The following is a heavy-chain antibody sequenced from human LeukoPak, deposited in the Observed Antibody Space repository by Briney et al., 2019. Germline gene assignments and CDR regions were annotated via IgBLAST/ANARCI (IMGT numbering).Heavy chain of an antibody. V-gene: IGHV1-18*01. J-gene: IGHJ4*02. Sequence: ASVKVSCKASGYTFTSYGISWVRQAPGQGLEWMGWISAYNGNTNYAQKLQGRVTMTTDTSTSTAYMELRSLRSDDTAVYYCARGPYCGGDCYGAVYYFDYWGQGALVTVSS. CDR1: GYTFTSYG. D-gene: IGHD2-21*02. CDR2: ISAYNGNT. CDR3: ARGPYCGGDCYGAVYYFDY.